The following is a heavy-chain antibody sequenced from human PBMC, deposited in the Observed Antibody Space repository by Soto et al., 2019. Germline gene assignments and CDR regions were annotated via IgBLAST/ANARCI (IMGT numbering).Heavy chain of an antibody. Sequence: QVQLVQSGAEVKKPGSSVKVSCKASGGTFSSYAISWVRQAPGQGLEWMGGIIPIFGTANYAQKFQGRVTITADKSTSTAYMELSSLGSEDTVVYYCARTTLAYCGGDCFYWYFDLWGRGTLVTVSS. D-gene: IGHD2-21*02. J-gene: IGHJ2*01. CDR3: ARTTLAYCGGDCFYWYFDL. CDR1: GGTFSSYA. V-gene: IGHV1-69*06. CDR2: IIPIFGTA.